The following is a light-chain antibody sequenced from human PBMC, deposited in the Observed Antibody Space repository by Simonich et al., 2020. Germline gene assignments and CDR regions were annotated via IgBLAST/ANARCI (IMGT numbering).Light chain of an antibody. CDR2: EGS. J-gene: IGLJ3*02. CDR3: CSYAGSSTWV. CDR1: SSDVGGYNL. Sequence: QSALTQPAPVSGSPGQSITISCTGTSSDVGGYNLVSWYQQHPGKAPKRLIYEGSKRPSGVSNRFSGSKSGNTASLTISGLQAEDEADYYCCSYAGSSTWVFGGGTKLTVL. V-gene: IGLV2-23*01.